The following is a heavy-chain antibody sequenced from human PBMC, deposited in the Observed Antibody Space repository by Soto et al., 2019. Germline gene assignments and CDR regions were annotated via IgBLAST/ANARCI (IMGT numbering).Heavy chain of an antibody. CDR3: HGYCSGGSCYSGAWYFDL. D-gene: IGHD2-15*01. J-gene: IGHJ2*01. V-gene: IGHV1-3*01. CDR1: GYTFTSYA. Sequence: ASVKVSCKASGYTFTSYAMHWVRQAPGQRLEWMGWINAGNGNTKYSQKFQGRVTITRDTSASTAYMELSSVTAADTAVYYCHGYCSGGSCYSGAWYFDLWGRGTLVTVSS. CDR2: INAGNGNT.